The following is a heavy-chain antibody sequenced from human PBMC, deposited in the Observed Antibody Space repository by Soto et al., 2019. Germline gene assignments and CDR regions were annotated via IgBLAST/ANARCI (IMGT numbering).Heavy chain of an antibody. D-gene: IGHD6-19*01. CDR3: ARDAEWLVHAFDI. J-gene: IGHJ3*02. Sequence: SETLSLTCPVSGVSISSYYLSWIRPPPGKGLEWIGYIYYSGSTNYNPSLKSRVTISVDTSKNQFSLKLSSVTAADTAVYYCARDAEWLVHAFDIWGQGTMVTVSS. CDR2: IYYSGST. CDR1: GVSISSYY. V-gene: IGHV4-59*01.